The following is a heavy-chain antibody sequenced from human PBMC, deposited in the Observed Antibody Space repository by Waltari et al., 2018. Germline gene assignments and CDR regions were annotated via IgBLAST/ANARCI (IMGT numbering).Heavy chain of an antibody. CDR3: GRIAFGDDGGYFQH. CDR1: GGAMSTNYN. J-gene: IGHJ1*01. V-gene: IGHV4-39*01. D-gene: IGHD4-17*01. Sequence: QLQLQESGPGLVKPSETLSLTCTVSGGAMSTNYNWGWLRQPPGKGLEWMGNMQYRGSYFYNPSLRSRVTLSLATAKNEFSLRLSSVGAADTAVYFCGRIAFGDDGGYFQHWGQGTLVTVSS. CDR2: MQYRGSY.